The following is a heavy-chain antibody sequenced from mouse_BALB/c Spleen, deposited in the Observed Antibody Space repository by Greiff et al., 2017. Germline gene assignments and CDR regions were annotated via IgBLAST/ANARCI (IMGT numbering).Heavy chain of an antibody. D-gene: IGHD2-4*01. Sequence: VQLQQSGTVLARPGASVKMSCKASGYSFTSYWMHWVKQRPGQGLEWIGAIYPGNSDTSYNQKFKGKAKLTAVTSASTAYMELSSLTNEDSAVYYCTRSTMITGASFDYWGQGTLVTVSA. J-gene: IGHJ3*01. V-gene: IGHV1-5*01. CDR2: IYPGNSDT. CDR1: GYSFTSYW. CDR3: TRSTMITGASFDY.